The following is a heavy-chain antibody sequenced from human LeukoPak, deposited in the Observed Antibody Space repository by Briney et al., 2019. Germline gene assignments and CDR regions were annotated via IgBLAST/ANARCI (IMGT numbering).Heavy chain of an antibody. V-gene: IGHV3-48*01. CDR3: ARDTLLIAVAGKDAFDI. Sequence: GGSLRLSCAASGFTFANSAMNWVRQGPEKGLEWVAYIGTSSSFMEYADSAKGRVTISRDDAQNSVYLQMNSLRAEDTAVYYCARDTLLIAVAGKDAFDIWGQGTMVTVSS. CDR1: GFTFANSA. D-gene: IGHD6-19*01. CDR2: IGTSSSFM. J-gene: IGHJ3*02.